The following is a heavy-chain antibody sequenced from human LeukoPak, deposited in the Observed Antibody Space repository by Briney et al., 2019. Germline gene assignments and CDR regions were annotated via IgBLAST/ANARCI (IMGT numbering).Heavy chain of an antibody. CDR2: ISAYNGNT. J-gene: IGHJ6*02. CDR3: ARENASSSGWYGYFWYYYGMDV. CDR1: GYTFTSYG. V-gene: IGHV1-18*01. Sequence: GASVKVSCKASGYTFTSYGISWVRQAPGQGLEWVGWISAYNGNTNYAQKLQGRVTMTTDTSTSTAYMELRSLRSDDTAVYYCARENASSSGWYGYFWYYYGMDVWGQGTTVTVSS. D-gene: IGHD6-19*01.